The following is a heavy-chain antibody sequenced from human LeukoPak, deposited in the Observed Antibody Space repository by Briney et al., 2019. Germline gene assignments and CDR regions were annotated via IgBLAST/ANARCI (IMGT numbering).Heavy chain of an antibody. CDR3: ARRQGGRGYVDY. V-gene: IGHV4-39*07. CDR2: IYYSGSA. J-gene: IGHJ4*02. CDR1: GCSISSSSYY. Sequence: KTSETLSFTCTGSGCSISSSSYYWDWLRQPPGKRLEWIGSIYYSGSAYYNPSLNTIITIAVTTSKNKFFLRLSSVTAADTAVYYCARRQGGRGYVDYWGQGTLVSVSS.